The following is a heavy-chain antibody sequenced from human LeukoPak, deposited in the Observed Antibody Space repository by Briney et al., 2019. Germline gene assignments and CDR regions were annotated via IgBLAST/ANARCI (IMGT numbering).Heavy chain of an antibody. CDR3: VNGCSGGSCYSELYDY. D-gene: IGHD2-15*01. CDR1: GFTFSSYW. Sequence: GGSLRLSCAASGFTFSSYWMHWVRHAPGKGLVWVSRINSDGSSTSYADSVKGRFTISRDNAKNTLYLQMNSLRAEDTAVYYCVNGCSGGSCYSELYDYWGQGTLVTVSS. V-gene: IGHV3-74*01. J-gene: IGHJ4*02. CDR2: INSDGSST.